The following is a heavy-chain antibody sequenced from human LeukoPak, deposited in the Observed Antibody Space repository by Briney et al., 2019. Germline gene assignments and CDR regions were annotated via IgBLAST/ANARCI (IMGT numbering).Heavy chain of an antibody. J-gene: IGHJ4*02. D-gene: IGHD3-10*01. CDR1: RFTFDDYG. CDR3: ASVVRGVIAAYFDY. V-gene: IGHV3-20*04. Sequence: GGSLRLSCAASRFTFDDYGMSWVRQAPGKGLEWVSGINWNGDTTGYADSVQGRFTISRDTAKNSLYLQMNSLRAEDTALYYCASVVRGVIAAYFDYWGQGTLVTVSS. CDR2: INWNGDTT.